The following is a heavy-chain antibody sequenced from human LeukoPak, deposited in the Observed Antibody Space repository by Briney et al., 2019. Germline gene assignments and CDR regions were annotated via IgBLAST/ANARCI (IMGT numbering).Heavy chain of an antibody. J-gene: IGHJ4*02. CDR1: GYTFTGYY. CDR2: INPNSGGT. D-gene: IGHD3-3*01. V-gene: IGHV1-2*02. Sequence: RASVKVSCRASGYTFTGYYMHWVRQAPGQGLEWMGWINPNSGGTNYAQKFQGRVTVTRDTSISTAYMELSRLRSDDTAVYYCARAPYYDFWSGYYKVDNFDYWGQGTLVTVSS. CDR3: ARAPYYDFWSGYYKVDNFDY.